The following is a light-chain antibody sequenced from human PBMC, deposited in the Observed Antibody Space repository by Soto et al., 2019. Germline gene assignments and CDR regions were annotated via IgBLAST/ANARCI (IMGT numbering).Light chain of an antibody. CDR1: QSINSW. V-gene: IGKV1-5*01. J-gene: IGKJ1*01. CDR3: QQYNSYWT. Sequence: DIQMTQSPSTLSASVGDRVTIACRSSQSINSWLAWYQQKPGKAPKLLIHDASTLESGIPSRFSGSGSGTEFTLTISSLQPDDFATYYCQQYNSYWTFGQGTKVDIK. CDR2: DAS.